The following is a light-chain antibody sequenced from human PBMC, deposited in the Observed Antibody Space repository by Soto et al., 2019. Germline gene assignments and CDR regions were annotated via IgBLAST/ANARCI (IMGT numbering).Light chain of an antibody. J-gene: IGLJ2*01. CDR3: AAWDDSLSGGV. CDR1: FFNIGGNY. CDR2: RND. Sequence: QSVLTQPPSVSGTPGQRVTISCSGSFFNIGGNYVYWYQQLPGTAPKVLIYRNDQRPSGVPDRFSASKSGTLASLAISGLRSEDEADYFCAAWDDSLSGGVFGGGTKLTVL. V-gene: IGLV1-47*01.